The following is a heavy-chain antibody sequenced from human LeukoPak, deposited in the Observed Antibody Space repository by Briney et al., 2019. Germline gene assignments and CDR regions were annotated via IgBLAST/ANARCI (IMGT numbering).Heavy chain of an antibody. D-gene: IGHD4-17*01. V-gene: IGHV4-34*01. CDR2: GSESGGT. J-gene: IGHJ6*03. CDR3: ARVAADYDAYYYYMDV. CDR1: GGSLNGHY. Sequence: SETLSLTCAVYGGSLNGHYWSWIRQPPGKGLEWIGEGSESGGTKFNPSLKSRVTISVDTSKNQFSLKLSSVTAADTAVYYCARVAADYDAYYYYMDVWGKGTTVTVSS.